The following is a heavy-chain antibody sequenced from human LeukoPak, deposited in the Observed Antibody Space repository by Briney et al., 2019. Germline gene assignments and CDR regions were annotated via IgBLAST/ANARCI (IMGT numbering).Heavy chain of an antibody. D-gene: IGHD4-11*01. CDR2: ISSSSSYT. CDR3: GKAPTVTTWTIDY. J-gene: IGHJ4*02. CDR1: GFTFSDYY. Sequence: GGSLRLSCAASGFTFSDYYMSWIRQAPGKGLEWVSYISSSSSYTNYADSVKGRFTVSRDNSKNTLYLQMNSLRAEDSAVYYCGKAPTVTTWTIDYWGQGAL. V-gene: IGHV3-11*03.